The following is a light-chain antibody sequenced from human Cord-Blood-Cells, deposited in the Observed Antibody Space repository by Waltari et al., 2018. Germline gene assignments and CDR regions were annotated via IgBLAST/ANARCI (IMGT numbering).Light chain of an antibody. CDR2: GNS. Sequence: QSVLTQPPSVSGAPGQRVTISCTGSSPNIGAGYDVPWSQQLPGTAPKLLIYGNSNRPSGVPDRFSGSKSGTSASLAITGLQAEDEADYYCQSYDSSLSGYVFGTGTKVTVL. V-gene: IGLV1-40*01. CDR3: QSYDSSLSGYV. CDR1: SPNIGAGYD. J-gene: IGLJ1*01.